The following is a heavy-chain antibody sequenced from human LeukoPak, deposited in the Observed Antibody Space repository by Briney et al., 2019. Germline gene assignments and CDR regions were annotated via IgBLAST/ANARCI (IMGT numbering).Heavy chain of an antibody. CDR3: GVGSGYDDY. V-gene: IGHV4-39*07. CDR1: GGSISSNSYY. Sequence: PSETLSLTCTVSGGSISSNSYYWGWIRQPPGKGLEWIGSIYYRGSTYYNPSLKSRVTISIDTSKNQFSLELSSVTAADTAVYYCGVGSGYDDYCGQGTLVTVSS. D-gene: IGHD5-12*01. CDR2: IYYRGST. J-gene: IGHJ4*02.